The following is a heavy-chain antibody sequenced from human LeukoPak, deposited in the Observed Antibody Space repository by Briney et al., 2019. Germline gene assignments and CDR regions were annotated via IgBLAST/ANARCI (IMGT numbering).Heavy chain of an antibody. CDR1: GFTFSAYA. Sequence: QPGGSLRLSCEASGFTFSAYAMTWVRQAPGKGLEWVSSIGSDNKPHYSESVKGRFAISRDNSKSMLFLQLNSLRAEDTAVYYCARLSGSQTTPYWGQGTLVTVSS. CDR3: ARLSGSQTTPY. D-gene: IGHD1-26*01. V-gene: IGHV3-23*05. J-gene: IGHJ4*02. CDR2: IGSDNKP.